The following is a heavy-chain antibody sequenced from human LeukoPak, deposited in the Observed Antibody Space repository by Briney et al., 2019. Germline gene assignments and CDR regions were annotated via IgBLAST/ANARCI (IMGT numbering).Heavy chain of an antibody. CDR1: EFTFNIYW. CDR3: ARGMATIDY. CDR2: IKEDGSEK. V-gene: IGHV3-7*01. J-gene: IGHJ4*02. D-gene: IGHD5-12*01. Sequence: GGSLRLSCAASEFTFNIYWMSWVRQAPGKGLEWVANIKEDGSEKYYVDSVKGRFTISRDNTKNSMYLQMNSLRVEDTAAYYCARGMATIDYWGQGTLVTVSS.